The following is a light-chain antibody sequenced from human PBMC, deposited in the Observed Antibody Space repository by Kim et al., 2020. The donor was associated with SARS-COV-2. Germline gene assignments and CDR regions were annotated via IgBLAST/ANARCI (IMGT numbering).Light chain of an antibody. J-gene: IGLJ2*01. CDR1: GSEIGEDYY. CDR3: SSYTSSSTWL. V-gene: IGLV2-14*04. CDR2: DVS. Sequence: QSSNTHSTRSGSEIGEDYYGFWYQQHPRKAPQHTTYDVSKRPAGVSNRFSGSKSGNTGSLTISGLQAEDEAYYYCSSYTSSSTWLFGGGTQLTVL.